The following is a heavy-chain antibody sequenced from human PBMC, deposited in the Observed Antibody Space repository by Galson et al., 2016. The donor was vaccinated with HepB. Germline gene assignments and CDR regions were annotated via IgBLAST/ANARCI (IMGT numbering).Heavy chain of an antibody. Sequence: SLRLSCAASEFPLSSYSINWVRQAPGKGLEWVSSITGSNTDYIYYADSVKGRITISRDNAKNSLYLQMNSLRAEDTAMYYCARDMATSYWYFNLWGRGTLVTVSS. CDR2: ITGSNTDYI. CDR3: ARDMATSYWYFNL. V-gene: IGHV3-21*01. D-gene: IGHD3-10*01. CDR1: EFPLSSYS. J-gene: IGHJ2*01.